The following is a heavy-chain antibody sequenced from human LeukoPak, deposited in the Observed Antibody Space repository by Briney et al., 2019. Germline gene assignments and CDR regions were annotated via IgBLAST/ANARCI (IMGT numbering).Heavy chain of an antibody. D-gene: IGHD6-19*01. CDR1: GFTFDDYA. J-gene: IGHJ4*02. CDR2: MSWNSGSI. CDR3: AKEGYSSGYIDY. Sequence: PGRSLRLSCAASGFTFDDYAMHWVRQAPGKGLEGVSCMSWNSGSIGYADSVKGRFTISRDNAKNSLYMQMNSLRAEDRALYYCAKEGYSSGYIDYWGQGTLVTVSS. V-gene: IGHV3-9*01.